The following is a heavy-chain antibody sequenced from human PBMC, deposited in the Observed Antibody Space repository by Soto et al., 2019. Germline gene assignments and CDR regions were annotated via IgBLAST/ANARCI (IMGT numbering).Heavy chain of an antibody. D-gene: IGHD3-22*01. CDR2: ISYSGST. CDR3: ASYYYDSSGYYYVPGVY. CDR1: SGSISSSSYY. V-gene: IGHV4-39*01. J-gene: IGHJ4*02. Sequence: SETLYLTCAVSSGSISSSSYYWGWIRQPPGKGLVWIGSISYSGSTYFNPSLKSRVTISVDTSKNQFSLKLSSVTAADTAVYYCASYYYDSSGYYYVPGVYWGQGTLVTVS.